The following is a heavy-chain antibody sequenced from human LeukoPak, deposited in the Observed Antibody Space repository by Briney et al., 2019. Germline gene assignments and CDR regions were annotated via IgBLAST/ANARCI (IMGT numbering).Heavy chain of an antibody. V-gene: IGHV1-18*01. J-gene: IGHJ4*02. CDR3: ARVGILTGYYVDY. Sequence: GASVKVSCKASGYLFTKYGISWVRQAPGQGLEWMAYISGYNGNTNHAQKFQGRITMTTDRATSTAYMELRSLRSEDTAVYYCARVGILTGYYVDYWGQGTLVTVSS. CDR2: ISGYNGNT. D-gene: IGHD3-9*01. CDR1: GYLFTKYG.